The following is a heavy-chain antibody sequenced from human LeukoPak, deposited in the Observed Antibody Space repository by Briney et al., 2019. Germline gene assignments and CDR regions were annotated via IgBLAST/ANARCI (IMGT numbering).Heavy chain of an antibody. J-gene: IGHJ4*02. V-gene: IGHV3-74*01. D-gene: IGHD3-16*01. Sequence: GGSLRLSCAASGFTFSSYWTHWVRQAPGKGLVWVSRIKSDGSSTNYADSVKGRVTISRDNAENTLYLLMTSLRAEDTAVYYCARGGKYAYFVDCWGQGTLVTVSS. CDR1: GFTFSSYW. CDR3: ARGGKYAYFVDC. CDR2: IKSDGSST.